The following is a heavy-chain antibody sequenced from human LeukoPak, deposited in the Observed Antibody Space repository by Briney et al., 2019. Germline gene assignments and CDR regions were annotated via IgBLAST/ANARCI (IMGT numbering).Heavy chain of an antibody. CDR3: AKQPGMWVGANHFDP. Sequence: SVKVSCKASGGTFSRYAISWVRQAPGQGLEWMGGIIPIFGTANYAQKFQGRVTITADESTSTAYMELSSLRSEDTAVYYCAKQPGMWVGANHFDPWGQGTLVTVSS. CDR2: IIPIFGTA. V-gene: IGHV1-69*01. J-gene: IGHJ5*02. CDR1: GGTFSRYA. D-gene: IGHD1-26*01.